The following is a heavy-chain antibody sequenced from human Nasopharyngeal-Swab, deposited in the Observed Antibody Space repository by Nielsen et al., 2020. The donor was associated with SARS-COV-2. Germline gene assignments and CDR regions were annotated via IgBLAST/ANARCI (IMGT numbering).Heavy chain of an antibody. CDR1: GGFFNGFY. CDR3: ARAGRVGDAYTGLDV. V-gene: IGHV4-34*01. D-gene: IGHD5-24*01. CDR2: INHNERT. J-gene: IGHJ6*02. Sequence: SETLSLTCSVSGGFFNGFYWNWIRQPPGKGLEWIGEINHNERTNYNPSLKSRVTMSVDTSTNQVSLKLNSLTATDTAVYYCARAGRVGDAYTGLDVWGQGTTVTVSS.